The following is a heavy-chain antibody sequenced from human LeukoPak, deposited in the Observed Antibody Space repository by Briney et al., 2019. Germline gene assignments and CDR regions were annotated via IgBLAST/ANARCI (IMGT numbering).Heavy chain of an antibody. CDR3: ARDPGYSYAFDY. J-gene: IGHJ4*02. D-gene: IGHD5-18*01. CDR2: IYTSGST. V-gene: IGHV4-4*07. Sequence: SETLSLTCTVSGGSISSYYWSWIRQPAGKGLEWIGRIYTSGSTNYNPSHKSRVTISVDKSKNQFSLKLSSVTAADTAVYYCARDPGYSYAFDYWGQGTLVTVSS. CDR1: GGSISSYY.